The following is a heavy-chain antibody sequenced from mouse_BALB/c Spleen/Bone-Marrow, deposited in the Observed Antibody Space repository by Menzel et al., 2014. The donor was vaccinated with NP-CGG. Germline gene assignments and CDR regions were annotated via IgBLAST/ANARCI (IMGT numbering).Heavy chain of an antibody. V-gene: IGHV2-3*01. CDR2: IWGDGST. D-gene: IGHD2-2*01. CDR1: GFSLTTFG. J-gene: IGHJ4*01. Sequence: VMLVESGPVLVAPSQSLSITCTVSGFSLTTFGVNWVRQPPGKGLEWLGVIWGDGSTNYHSALISRLSISKDNSKSQVFLKLNSLQTDDTATYYCAKKSYGYNMDYWGQGTSVTVSS. CDR3: AKKSYGYNMDY.